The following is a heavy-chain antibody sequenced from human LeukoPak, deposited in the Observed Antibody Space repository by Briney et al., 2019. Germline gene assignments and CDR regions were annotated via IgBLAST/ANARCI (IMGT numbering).Heavy chain of an antibody. J-gene: IGHJ6*03. CDR3: AREIPYSGPTTTYYYYYYYMDV. V-gene: IGHV4-61*02. Sequence: SQTLSLTCTVSGGSISSGSYYWRWVRQPAGKGLEWIGRIYTSGSTNYNPSRKSRVTISVDTSKNQFSLKLSSVTAADTAVYYCAREIPYSGPTTTYYYYYYYMDVWGKGTTVTVSS. D-gene: IGHD1-26*01. CDR2: IYTSGST. CDR1: GGSISSGSYY.